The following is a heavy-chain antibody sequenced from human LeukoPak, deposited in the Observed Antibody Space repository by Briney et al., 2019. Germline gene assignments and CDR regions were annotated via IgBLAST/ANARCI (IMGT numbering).Heavy chain of an antibody. CDR3: ARWLGGSNAFDI. V-gene: IGHV1-2*02. D-gene: IGHD3-10*01. CDR2: INPNSGGT. CDR1: GYTFTGYY. Sequence: GASVKVSCKASGYTFTGYYMHWVRQAPGQGLEWMGWINPNSGGTNYAQKFQGRVTMTRDTSIGTAYMELSRLRSDDTAVYYCARWLGGSNAFDIWGQGTMVTVSS. J-gene: IGHJ3*02.